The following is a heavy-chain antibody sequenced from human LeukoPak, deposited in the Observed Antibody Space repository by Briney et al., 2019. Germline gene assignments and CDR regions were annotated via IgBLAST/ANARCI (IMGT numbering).Heavy chain of an antibody. V-gene: IGHV3-30*18. D-gene: IGHD2-15*01. CDR2: ISYDGSNK. CDR3: AKGGYCSGGTCYPMDV. CDR1: GFTFSSYG. Sequence: PGGSLRLSCAASGFTFSSYGMHWVRQAPGKGLEWVAVISYDGSNKYYADSVKGRFTISRDNSKNTLYLQMNSLRAEDTAVYYCAKGGYCSGGTCYPMDVWGQGTTVTVSS. J-gene: IGHJ6*02.